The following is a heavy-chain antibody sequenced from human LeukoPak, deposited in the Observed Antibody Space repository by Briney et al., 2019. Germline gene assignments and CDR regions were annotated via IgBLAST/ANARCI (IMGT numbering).Heavy chain of an antibody. CDR1: GGSISGYY. D-gene: IGHD5-18*01. CDR2: IYYSGST. J-gene: IGHJ4*02. CDR3: ARSWDTAMDIFDY. V-gene: IGHV4-59*01. Sequence: PSETLSLTCTVSGGSISGYYWSWIRQPPGKGLEWIGYIYYSGSTNYNPSLKSRVTISVDTSKNQFPLKLSSVTAADTAVYYCARSWDTAMDIFDYWGQGTLVTVSS.